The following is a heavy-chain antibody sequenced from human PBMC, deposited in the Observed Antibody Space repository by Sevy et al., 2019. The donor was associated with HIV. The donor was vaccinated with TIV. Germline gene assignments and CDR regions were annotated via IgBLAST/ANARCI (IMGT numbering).Heavy chain of an antibody. CDR3: ARESYDFWTGPVDYDYGMDV. D-gene: IGHD3-3*01. CDR1: GYTFSDSGYY. Sequence: ASVKVSCKASGYTFSDSGYYVHWVRQAPGQGLEWMGWINPKSGATNYAQKFQGRVTMTRDTSVSTANMEQNRLTSDDTAVYYCARESYDFWTGPVDYDYGMDVWCQGTTVTVSS. CDR2: INPKSGAT. V-gene: IGHV1-2*02. J-gene: IGHJ6*02.